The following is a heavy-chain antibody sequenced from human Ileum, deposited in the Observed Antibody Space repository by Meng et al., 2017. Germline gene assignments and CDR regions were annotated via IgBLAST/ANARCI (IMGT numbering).Heavy chain of an antibody. Sequence: GESLKISCAASGFTFSSYVMRWVRQAPGKGLEWVSGIIGGGGSTFYADSVKGRFTISRDNSKNTLYLQMNSLRAEDTAIYYCAKGSVLSGDNVYFDYWGQGALVTVSS. V-gene: IGHV3-23*01. CDR1: GFTFSSYV. CDR2: IIGGGGST. D-gene: IGHD2-21*02. CDR3: AKGSVLSGDNVYFDY. J-gene: IGHJ4*02.